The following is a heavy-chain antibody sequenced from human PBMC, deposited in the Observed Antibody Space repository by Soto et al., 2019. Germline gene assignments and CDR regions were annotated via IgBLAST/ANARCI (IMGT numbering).Heavy chain of an antibody. Sequence: VQLVESGGGLVQPGGSLRLSCRTSGFTFNTHWMSWVRQAPGKGLEWVANINQDETKKYYVDSVEGRFTVSRDNAKTSVYLQMTSLRAEDTAVYYCARGEHSTSSYYYYYGLDVWGQGTTVTVSS. CDR1: GFTFNTHW. D-gene: IGHD1-26*01. V-gene: IGHV3-7*05. CDR3: ARGEHSTSSYYYYYGLDV. J-gene: IGHJ6*02. CDR2: INQDETKK.